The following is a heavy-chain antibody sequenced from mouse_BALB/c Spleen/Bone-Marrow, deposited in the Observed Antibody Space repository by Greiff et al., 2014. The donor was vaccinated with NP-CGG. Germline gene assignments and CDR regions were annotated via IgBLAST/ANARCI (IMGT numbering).Heavy chain of an antibody. CDR3: AREGDDYSLDY. J-gene: IGHJ4*01. V-gene: IGHV1-69*01. CDR1: GYAFTDYW. D-gene: IGHD2-4*01. CDR2: IDTSDSYT. Sequence: QVQLQQSGTELVMPGASVKMSCKASGYAFTDYWIHWVKQRPGQGLEWIGGIDTSDSYTNYNQKFKGKATLTADKSSSTAYIHLRILTSEDSAVCYCAREGDDYSLDYWGQGTSVTVSS.